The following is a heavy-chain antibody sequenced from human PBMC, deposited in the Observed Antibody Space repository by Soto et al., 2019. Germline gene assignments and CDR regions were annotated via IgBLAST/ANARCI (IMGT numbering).Heavy chain of an antibody. CDR3: ARGHYDYVWGSYRYMLDY. J-gene: IGHJ4*02. V-gene: IGHV1-69*01. Sequence: QVQLVQSGAEVKKPGSSVKVSCKASGGTFSSYAISWVRQAPGQGLEWMGGIIPILGTGKYAQKFQGRVTITADESTNTAYMELSSLRSEDTAVYYCARGHYDYVWGSYRYMLDYWGQGTLVTVSS. CDR2: IIPILGTG. D-gene: IGHD3-16*02. CDR1: GGTFSSYA.